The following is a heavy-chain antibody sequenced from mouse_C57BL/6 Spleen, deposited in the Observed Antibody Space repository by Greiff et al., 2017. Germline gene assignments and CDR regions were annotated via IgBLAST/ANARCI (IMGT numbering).Heavy chain of an antibody. D-gene: IGHD1-1*01. CDR1: GYTFTSYW. Sequence: VQLQQPGPELVKPGASVKLSCKASGYTFTSYWMHWVKQRPGQGLEWIGNINPSNGGTNYNEKFKSKATLTVDKSSSTAYMQLSSLTSEDSAVYYCARDGSSLYWYFDVWGTGTTVTVSS. V-gene: IGHV1-53*01. CDR2: INPSNGGT. J-gene: IGHJ1*03. CDR3: ARDGSSLYWYFDV.